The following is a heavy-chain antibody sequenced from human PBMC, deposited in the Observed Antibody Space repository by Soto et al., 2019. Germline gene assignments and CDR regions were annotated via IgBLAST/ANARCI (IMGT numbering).Heavy chain of an antibody. V-gene: IGHV4-59*01. CDR1: GVSIGSYY. J-gene: IGHJ4*02. Sequence: PSETLSLTCTVSGVSIGSYYWSWIRQPPGKGLEWIGSIFYTENIDYNPSLQSRVTISIDTSQKQFALHLRSGPAADTATYYGERVNRGAFDYWGQGTLVTVSS. CDR3: ERVNRGAFDY. CDR2: IFYTENI.